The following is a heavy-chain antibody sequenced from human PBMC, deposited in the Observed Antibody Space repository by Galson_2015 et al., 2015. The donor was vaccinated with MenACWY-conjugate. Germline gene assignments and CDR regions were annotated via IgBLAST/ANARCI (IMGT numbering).Heavy chain of an antibody. V-gene: IGHV3-7*03. D-gene: IGHD2-2*01. CDR3: VRDEPDAMGAY. CDR1: GFTFSTYA. CDR2: IRRDGSEK. Sequence: LRLSCAASGFTFSTYAMSWVRQAPGKGLEWVGNIRRDGSEKYFVDSVKGRFIISRDNAKKSLYLQMSSLRAEDTAVYYCVRDEPDAMGAYWGQGTRVTVSS. J-gene: IGHJ4*02.